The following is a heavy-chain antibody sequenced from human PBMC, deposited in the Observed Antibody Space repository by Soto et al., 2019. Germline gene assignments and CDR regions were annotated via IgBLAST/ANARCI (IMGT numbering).Heavy chain of an antibody. J-gene: IGHJ6*03. Sequence: EVQLVESGGGLVKPGGSLRLSCAASGFTFSSYSMNWVRQAPGKGLEWVSSISSSSSYIYYADSVKGRFTISRDNAKNSLYLQMNSLRAEDTAVYYCAREGDYDFWSGYYRDYYYYMDVWGKGTTVTVSS. CDR3: AREGDYDFWSGYYRDYYYYMDV. CDR1: GFTFSSYS. CDR2: ISSSSSYI. V-gene: IGHV3-21*01. D-gene: IGHD3-3*01.